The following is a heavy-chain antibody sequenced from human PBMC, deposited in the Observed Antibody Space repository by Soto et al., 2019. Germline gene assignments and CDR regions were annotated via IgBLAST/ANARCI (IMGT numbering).Heavy chain of an antibody. V-gene: IGHV1-69*01. D-gene: IGHD2-2*01. J-gene: IGHJ6*02. Sequence: QVQLVQSGAEVKKPGSSVKVSCKASGGTFSSYAISWVRQAPGQGLEWMGGIIPISDTTNYAQKFQGRVTIIADESTSTAYMELSSLRSEDTAVYYCTRSQGSSTSLEIYYYYYYGMDVWGQATTVTVSS. CDR1: GGTFSSYA. CDR2: IIPISDTT. CDR3: TRSQGSSTSLEIYYYYYYGMDV.